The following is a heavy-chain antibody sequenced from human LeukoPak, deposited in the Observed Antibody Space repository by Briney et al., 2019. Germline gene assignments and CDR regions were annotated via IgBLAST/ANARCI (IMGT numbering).Heavy chain of an antibody. CDR2: INPNSGDT. V-gene: IGHV1-2*06. Sequence: ASVKVSCKASGYTFSGHYLHWVRQAPGQGLEWMGRINPNSGDTNYAQKFRGRVTMTRDTSISTAYMELSRLRSDDTAVYYCARDYCGGDCFPDYWGQGTLVTVSS. CDR1: GYTFSGHY. D-gene: IGHD2-21*02. J-gene: IGHJ4*02. CDR3: ARDYCGGDCFPDY.